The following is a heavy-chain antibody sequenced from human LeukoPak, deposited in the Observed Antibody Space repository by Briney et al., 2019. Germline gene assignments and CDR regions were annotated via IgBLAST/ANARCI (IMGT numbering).Heavy chain of an antibody. Sequence: SETLSLTCTVSGGSISSYYWSWIRQPPGKGLEWIGYIYYSGGTNYNPSLKSRVTISVDTSKNQFSLKLSSVTAADTAVYYCARVLSSTSHLDYYYYMDVWGKGTTVTVSS. J-gene: IGHJ6*03. CDR3: ARVLSSTSHLDYYYYMDV. D-gene: IGHD2-2*01. V-gene: IGHV4-59*01. CDR1: GGSISSYY. CDR2: IYYSGGT.